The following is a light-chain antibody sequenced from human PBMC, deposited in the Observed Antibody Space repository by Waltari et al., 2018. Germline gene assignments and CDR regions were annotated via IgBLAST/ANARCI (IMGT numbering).Light chain of an antibody. CDR3: LLSYRGAWV. CDR2: DTD. Sequence: QAVVTQEPSLTVSPGVTVTLTCDPNTGAVTSGHYFHWFQQKPGQAPRTLIYDTDHKHSWAPARFSGSLLGGKAALTLSGAQPEDEAEYYCLLSYRGAWVFGGGTRLTVL. J-gene: IGLJ3*02. CDR1: TGAVTSGHY. V-gene: IGLV7-46*01.